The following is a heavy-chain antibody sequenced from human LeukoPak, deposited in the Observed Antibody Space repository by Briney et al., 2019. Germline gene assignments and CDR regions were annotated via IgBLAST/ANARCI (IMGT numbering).Heavy chain of an antibody. D-gene: IGHD2-2*01. CDR3: ARAPLSSTFDY. J-gene: IGHJ4*02. CDR1: GGSISSYY. CDR2: IYYSGST. V-gene: IGHV4-59*01. Sequence: SETLSVTCTVPGGSISSYYWSWIRQPPGQGLEWIGYIYYSGSTNYNPSLKSRVTISVDTSKNQFSLKLSSVTAADTAVYYCARAPLSSTFDYWGQGTLVTVSS.